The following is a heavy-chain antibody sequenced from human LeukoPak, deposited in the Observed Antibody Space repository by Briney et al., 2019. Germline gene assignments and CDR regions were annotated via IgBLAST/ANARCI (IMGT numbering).Heavy chain of an antibody. V-gene: IGHV4-39*01. CDR2: ICCSGST. J-gene: IGHJ5*02. CDR3: ARTENYIPEDCFDP. D-gene: IGHD5-24*01. Sequence: SETLSLTCSVSGGSIGSSSYCWGWIRQPPGKGLEWIGTICCSGSTFYNPSLKSRVTLSVDTSKNQFSLKLSSVTAADTAVYYCARTENYIPEDCFDPWGQGTLVTVSS. CDR1: GGSIGSSSYC.